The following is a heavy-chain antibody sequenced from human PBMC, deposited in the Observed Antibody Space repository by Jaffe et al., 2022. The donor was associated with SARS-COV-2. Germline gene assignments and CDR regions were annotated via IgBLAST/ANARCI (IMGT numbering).Heavy chain of an antibody. Sequence: QVQLVQSGAEVKKPGASVKVSCKASGFTFTDYYIHWVRQAPGQGLEWMGVTNPSGGNTAYAQNFQGRVTIIKDTSSNTVYMELSSLRSDDTALYYCAREDGDTSYFDYWGQGTLVTVSS. CDR2: TNPSGGNT. CDR1: GFTFTDYY. D-gene: IGHD2-21*01. J-gene: IGHJ4*02. V-gene: IGHV1-46*01. CDR3: AREDGDTSYFDY.